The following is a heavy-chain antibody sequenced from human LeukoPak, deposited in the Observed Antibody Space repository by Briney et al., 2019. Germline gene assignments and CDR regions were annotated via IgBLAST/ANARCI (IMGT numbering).Heavy chain of an antibody. CDR3: AKDLVGYSSGWGFDY. J-gene: IGHJ4*02. V-gene: IGHV3-23*01. CDR1: GFTVSSNY. D-gene: IGHD6-19*01. CDR2: ISGSGGST. Sequence: GGSLRLSCAASGFTVSSNYMSWVRQAPGKGLEWVSAISGSGGSTYYADSVKGRFTISRDNSKNTLYLQMNSLRAEDTAVYYCAKDLVGYSSGWGFDYWGQGTLVTVSS.